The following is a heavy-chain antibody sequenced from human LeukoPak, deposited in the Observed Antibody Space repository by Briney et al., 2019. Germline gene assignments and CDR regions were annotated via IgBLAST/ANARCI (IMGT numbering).Heavy chain of an antibody. CDR1: GYSFTSNY. J-gene: IGHJ4*02. CDR3: ARDQEAFDY. CDR2: IYPRDGST. V-gene: IGHV1-46*01. Sequence: ASVKVSCKASGYSFTSNYIHWVRQAPGQGLEWMGTIYPRDGSTSYAQKFQGRVTVTRDTSTSTVHMELSGLRSEDTAVYYCARDQEAFDYWGQGTLVTVSS.